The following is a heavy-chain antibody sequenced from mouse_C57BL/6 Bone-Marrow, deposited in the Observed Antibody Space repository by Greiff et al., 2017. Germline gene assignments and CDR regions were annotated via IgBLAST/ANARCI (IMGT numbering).Heavy chain of an antibody. D-gene: IGHD1-1*01. CDR1: GYTFTSYW. V-gene: IGHV1-53*01. CDR3: ARKVIYYYGSSYENYAMDY. Sequence: QVQLQQSGTELVKPGASVKLSCKASGYTFTSYWMHWVKQRPGQGLEWIGNINPSNGGTNYNEKFKSKATLTVDKSSSTAYMQLSSLTSEDSAVYYCARKVIYYYGSSYENYAMDYWGQGTSGTVSS. CDR2: INPSNGGT. J-gene: IGHJ4*01.